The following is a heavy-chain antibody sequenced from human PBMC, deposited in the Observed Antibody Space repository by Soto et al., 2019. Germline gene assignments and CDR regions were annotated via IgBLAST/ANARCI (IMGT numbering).Heavy chain of an antibody. CDR1: GFTFSSYA. V-gene: IGHV3-23*01. J-gene: IGHJ6*03. CDR2: ISGSGGST. Sequence: EVQLLESGGGLVQPGGSLRLSCAASGFTFSSYAMSWVRQAPGKGLEWVSAISGSGGSTYYADSVKGRFTISRDNSKNTLYLQMTSLGAEDTAVYYCAKDKMATSLYYCCDYMDVWCKGTTVTVSS. D-gene: IGHD5-12*01. CDR3: AKDKMATSLYYCCDYMDV.